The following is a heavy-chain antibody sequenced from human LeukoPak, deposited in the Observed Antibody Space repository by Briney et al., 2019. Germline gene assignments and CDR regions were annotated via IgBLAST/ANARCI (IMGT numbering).Heavy chain of an antibody. CDR1: GFTFSSFG. CDR3: ARENTYYDFWSGYPFDY. V-gene: IGHV3-30*02. J-gene: IGHJ4*02. CDR2: IRYDGSNK. Sequence: PGGSLRLSCAASGFTFSSFGIHWVRQAPGKGLEWVAFIRYDGSNKYYADSVKGRFTISRDNPKNTLYLQMNSLRAEDTAVYYCARENTYYDFWSGYPFDYWGQGTLVTVSS. D-gene: IGHD3-3*01.